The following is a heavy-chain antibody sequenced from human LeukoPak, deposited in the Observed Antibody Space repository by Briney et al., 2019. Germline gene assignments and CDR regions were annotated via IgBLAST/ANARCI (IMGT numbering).Heavy chain of an antibody. CDR2: ISAYNGNT. CDR3: ARVGYRAGYCSSTSCYGDY. V-gene: IGHV1-18*01. CDR1: GYTFTSYG. D-gene: IGHD2-2*01. J-gene: IGHJ4*02. Sequence: ASVKVSCKASGYTFTSYGISWVRQAPGQGLEWMGWISAYNGNTNYAQKLQGRVTMTTDTSTSTAYMELRSLRSDDTAVYYCARVGYRAGYCSSTSCYGDYWGQGTLVTVSS.